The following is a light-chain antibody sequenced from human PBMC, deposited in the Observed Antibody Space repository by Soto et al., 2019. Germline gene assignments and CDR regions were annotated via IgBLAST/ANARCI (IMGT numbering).Light chain of an antibody. J-gene: IGKJ1*01. Sequence: DIVLTSSPDSLAVSLGARATINCKSSQSVLSTSNSRNSLAWYQQKPGQPPKVLIYWASTRESGVPDRFSGGGSGTDFTLTIGSLQAEDVALYYCQQYYDTPRTFGQGTKVDIK. CDR1: QSVLSTSNSRNS. V-gene: IGKV4-1*01. CDR2: WAS. CDR3: QQYYDTPRT.